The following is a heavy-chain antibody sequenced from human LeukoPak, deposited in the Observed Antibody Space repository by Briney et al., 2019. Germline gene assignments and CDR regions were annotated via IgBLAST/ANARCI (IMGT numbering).Heavy chain of an antibody. V-gene: IGHV4-39*07. J-gene: IGHJ4*02. CDR1: GGSISSSSYY. Sequence: SETLSLTCTVSGGSISSSSYYWGWIRQPPGKGLEWIGSIYYSGSTYYNPSLKSRVTISVDTSKNQFSLKLSSVTAADTAVYYCASGRETAYFDYWGQGTLVTVSS. D-gene: IGHD5-18*01. CDR2: IYYSGST. CDR3: ASGRETAYFDY.